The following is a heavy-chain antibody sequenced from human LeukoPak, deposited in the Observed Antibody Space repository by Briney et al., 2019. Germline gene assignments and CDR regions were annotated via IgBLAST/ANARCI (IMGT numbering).Heavy chain of an antibody. J-gene: IGHJ4*02. Sequence: PGGSLRLSCAASGFTFTSYGMTWVRQAPGKGLEWVSSISGSAASTYYADSVKGRFTISRDNSKNTLYLQMNSLRAEDTAVYYCAKAHSSSWYDPIDYWGQGALVTVSS. V-gene: IGHV3-23*01. CDR3: AKAHSSSWYDPIDY. CDR1: GFTFTSYG. CDR2: ISGSAAST. D-gene: IGHD6-13*01.